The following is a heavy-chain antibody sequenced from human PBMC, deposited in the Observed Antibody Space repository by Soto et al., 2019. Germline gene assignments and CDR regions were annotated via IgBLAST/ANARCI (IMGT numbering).Heavy chain of an antibody. J-gene: IGHJ4*02. V-gene: IGHV1-3*01. CDR1: GYTFTSYA. Sequence: QVQLVQSGAEVKKPGASVKVSCKASGYTFTSYAMHWVRQAPGQRLEWMGWINAGNGNTKYSQKFQGRVTITRDTSASTAYMELSSLRSEDTAVYYCARGLALYDFDYWGQGTLVTVSS. CDR2: INAGNGNT. D-gene: IGHD6-19*01. CDR3: ARGLALYDFDY.